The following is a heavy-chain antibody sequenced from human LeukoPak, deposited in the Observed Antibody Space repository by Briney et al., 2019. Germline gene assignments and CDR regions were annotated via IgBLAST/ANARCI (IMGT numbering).Heavy chain of an antibody. D-gene: IGHD5-24*01. CDR3: SRIREDGYSFDY. CDR1: GFTFSSYS. CDR2: ISSSSSYI. J-gene: IGHJ4*02. V-gene: IGHV3-21*01. Sequence: GGSLRLSCAASGFTFSSYSMNWVRQAPGKGLEWVSSISSSSSYIYYADSVKGRFTISRDNAKNSLYLQMNSLRAEDTAVYYCSRIREDGYSFDYWGQGILVTVPS.